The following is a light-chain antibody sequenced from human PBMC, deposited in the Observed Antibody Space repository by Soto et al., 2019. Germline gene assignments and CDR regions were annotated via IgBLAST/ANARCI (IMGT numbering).Light chain of an antibody. V-gene: IGKV4-1*01. CDR3: QQSYGAPLYT. CDR1: QSVLYSSNNKNY. CDR2: WAS. Sequence: DIVMTQSPDSLAVSLGERATINCKSSQSVLYSSNNKNYLAWFQQKPGQPPKLLIYWASTREPGVPDRLSGSGSGTDFTLTISDLQAEDVAVYYCQQSYGAPLYTFGQGTKLEIK. J-gene: IGKJ2*01.